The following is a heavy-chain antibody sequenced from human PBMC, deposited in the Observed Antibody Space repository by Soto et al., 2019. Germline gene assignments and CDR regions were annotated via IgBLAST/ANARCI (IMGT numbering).Heavy chain of an antibody. D-gene: IGHD2-15*01. V-gene: IGHV3-15*01. CDR2: IKSKTDGGTT. Sequence: PGGSLRLSCAASGFTFSNAWMSWVRQAPGKGLEWVGRIKSKTDGGTTDYAAPVKGRFTISRDDSKNTLYLQMNSLKTEDTAVYYCTTDTWSAVVAVYAGGDYYGMDVWGQGTTVTVSS. CDR1: GFTFSNAW. CDR3: TTDTWSAVVAVYAGGDYYGMDV. J-gene: IGHJ6*02.